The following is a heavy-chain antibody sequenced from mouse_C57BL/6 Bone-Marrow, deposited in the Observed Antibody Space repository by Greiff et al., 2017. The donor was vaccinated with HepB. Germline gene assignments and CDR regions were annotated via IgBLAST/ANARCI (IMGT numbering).Heavy chain of an antibody. CDR3: ALITTVVGDFDY. Sequence: QVQLKESGAELVRPGASVKLSCKASGYTFTDYYINWVKQRPGQGLEWIARIYPGSGNTYYNEKFKGKATLTAEKSSSTAYMQLSSLTSEDSAVYFCALITTVVGDFDYWGQGTTLTVSS. CDR2: IYPGSGNT. V-gene: IGHV1-76*01. CDR1: GYTFTDYY. J-gene: IGHJ2*01. D-gene: IGHD1-1*01.